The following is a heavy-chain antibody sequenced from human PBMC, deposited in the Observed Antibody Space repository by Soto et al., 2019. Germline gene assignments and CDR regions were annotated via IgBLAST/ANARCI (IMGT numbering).Heavy chain of an antibody. Sequence: VQLVESGGGVVQPGRSLRLSCAASGFNFSSYVMHWVRQAPGKGLEGVAVIWYDGGNKYYAASVQGRFTISRDNSKNSLYLQMISLRAEDTAVYYCARDGQWLPRDGLRSSYYFDYWGQGTLVTVSS. CDR1: GFNFSSYV. CDR2: IWYDGGNK. CDR3: ARDGQWLPRDGLRSSYYFDY. D-gene: IGHD6-19*01. V-gene: IGHV3-33*01. J-gene: IGHJ4*02.